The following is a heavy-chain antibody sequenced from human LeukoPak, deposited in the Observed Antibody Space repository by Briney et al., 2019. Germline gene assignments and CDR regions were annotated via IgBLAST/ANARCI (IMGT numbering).Heavy chain of an antibody. Sequence: SETLSLTCTVSRGSIGGYSWSWIRQSPGGGLEWIGYIYYSGDTAYNPSLRSRVTLSVDTSKNQFSLQLRSVTTADTAVYYCVRGPYGASISKWFDPWGQGTQVIVSP. J-gene: IGHJ5*02. V-gene: IGHV4-59*01. CDR2: IYYSGDT. D-gene: IGHD4/OR15-4a*01. CDR3: VRGPYGASISKWFDP. CDR1: RGSIGGYS.